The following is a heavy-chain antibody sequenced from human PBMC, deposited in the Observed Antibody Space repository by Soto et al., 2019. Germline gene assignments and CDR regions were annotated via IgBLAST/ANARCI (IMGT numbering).Heavy chain of an antibody. Sequence: QVQLVQSGAEVKKPGSSVKVSCKASGGTFSSYAISWVRQAPGQGLEWMGGIIPIFGTANYAQKFQGRVTITADEATSTAYMELSSLRSEDTAVYYCASSEFVAYGDYVSLEKMIVDYWGQGTLVTVSS. D-gene: IGHD4-17*01. CDR3: ASSEFVAYGDYVSLEKMIVDY. CDR2: IIPIFGTA. V-gene: IGHV1-69*12. J-gene: IGHJ4*02. CDR1: GGTFSSYA.